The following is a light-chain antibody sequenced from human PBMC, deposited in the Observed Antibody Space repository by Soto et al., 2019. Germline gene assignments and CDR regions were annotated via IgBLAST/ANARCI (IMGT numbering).Light chain of an antibody. CDR1: QGVTTN. Sequence: EIVMTQSPATLFVSPGDRAILSCRAGQGVTTNFAWYQQKSGQSPRLLIYDVSHRATGVPARFSGTGSETDFTLTISGLQSEDSAVYFCQQYNHWPFSFGQGTRLEVK. J-gene: IGKJ5*01. CDR3: QQYNHWPFS. CDR2: DVS. V-gene: IGKV3-15*01.